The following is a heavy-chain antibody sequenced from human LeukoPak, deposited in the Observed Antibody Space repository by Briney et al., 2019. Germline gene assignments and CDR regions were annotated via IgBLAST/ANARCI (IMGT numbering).Heavy chain of an antibody. D-gene: IGHD1-26*01. V-gene: IGHV3-21*01. CDR3: AREVGATFGLSDY. Sequence: GGSLRLSCAASGFTFSSMNWVRQAPGKGLEWVSSISSSSSYIYYADSVKGRFTISRDNAKNSLYPQMNSLRAENTAVYYCAREVGATFGLSDYWGQGTLVTVSS. CDR2: ISSSSSYI. CDR1: GFTFSS. J-gene: IGHJ4*02.